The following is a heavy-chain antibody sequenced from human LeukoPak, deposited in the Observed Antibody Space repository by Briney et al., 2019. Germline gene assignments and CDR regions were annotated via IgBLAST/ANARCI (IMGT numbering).Heavy chain of an antibody. D-gene: IGHD2-2*01. CDR2: ISGDSIYI. V-gene: IGHV3-21*01. J-gene: IGHJ4*02. CDR3: ARCSSSGCASSPLAGYLY. Sequence: GGSLRLSCAASGFTFSSYWMNWVRQAPGRGLEWVSSISGDSIYIYYADSVRGRFTISRDNAKSSLFLQMNSLRAEDTAVYYCARCSSSGCASSPLAGYLYWGQGTLVTVSS. CDR1: GFTFSSYW.